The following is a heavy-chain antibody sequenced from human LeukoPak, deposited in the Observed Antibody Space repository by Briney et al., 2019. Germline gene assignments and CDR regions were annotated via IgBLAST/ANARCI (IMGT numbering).Heavy chain of an antibody. CDR3: ARDASNWDRYYYYGMDV. J-gene: IGHJ6*02. CDR1: GYTLTELS. D-gene: IGHD1-26*01. CDR2: FDPEDGET. Sequence: ASVKVSCKVSGYTLTELSMHWVRQAPGKGLEWMGGFDPEDGETIYAQKFQGRVTMTEDTSTDTAYMELSSLRSEDTAVYYCARDASNWDRYYYYGMDVWGQGTTVTVSS. V-gene: IGHV1-24*01.